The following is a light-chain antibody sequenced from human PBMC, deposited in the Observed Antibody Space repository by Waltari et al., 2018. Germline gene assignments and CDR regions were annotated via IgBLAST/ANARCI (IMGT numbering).Light chain of an antibody. V-gene: IGLV2-8*01. CDR2: DVT. CDR3: SSYAGSNILDVI. Sequence: QSALTQPPSASGSPGQSVTISCTVTSRDVGGYNYVSWYQQHPGKAPKLMIYDVTGRPSGVPDRFSGSKSGNTASLTVSGLQAEDEADYFCSSYAGSNILDVIFGGGTKLTVL. J-gene: IGLJ2*01. CDR1: SRDVGGYNY.